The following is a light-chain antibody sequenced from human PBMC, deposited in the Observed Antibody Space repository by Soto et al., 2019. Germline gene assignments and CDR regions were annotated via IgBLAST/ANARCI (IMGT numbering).Light chain of an antibody. CDR1: QNINNY. Sequence: DVQMTQSPYSLSASAGDRVTITCQASQNINNYLNWYQQKPGRAPKLLIYDASNLEAGVPSRFRGSGSGTDFTFTISRLQPEDIATYYCQQYENLPTFGQGTRLEIK. V-gene: IGKV1-33*01. CDR2: DAS. CDR3: QQYENLPT. J-gene: IGKJ5*01.